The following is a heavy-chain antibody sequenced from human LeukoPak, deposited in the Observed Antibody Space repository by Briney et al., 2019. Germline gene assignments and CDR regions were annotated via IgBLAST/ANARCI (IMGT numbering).Heavy chain of an antibody. CDR3: AKDAAKELDS. J-gene: IGHJ4*02. Sequence: TGGSLRLSCAASGFTFSSYGMHWVRQAPGKGLEWVAVISYDGSNKYYADSVKGRFTISRDNSKNMLYLQMNSLRTEDTAIYFCAKDAAKELDSWGQGTLVTVSS. CDR2: ISYDGSNK. CDR1: GFTFSSYG. V-gene: IGHV3-30*18.